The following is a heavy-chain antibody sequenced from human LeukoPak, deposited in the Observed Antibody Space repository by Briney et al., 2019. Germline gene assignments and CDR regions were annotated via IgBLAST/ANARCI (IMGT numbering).Heavy chain of an antibody. Sequence: GASVKVSCKASGGTFSSYAISWVRQAPGQGLEWMGGIIPIFGTANYAQKFQGRVTITTDESTSTAYMELSSLRSEDTAVYYCARSRGSIWSGYYFDYWGQGTLVTVSS. CDR3: ARSRGSIWSGYYFDY. D-gene: IGHD3-3*01. CDR2: IIPIFGTA. J-gene: IGHJ4*02. CDR1: GGTFSSYA. V-gene: IGHV1-69*05.